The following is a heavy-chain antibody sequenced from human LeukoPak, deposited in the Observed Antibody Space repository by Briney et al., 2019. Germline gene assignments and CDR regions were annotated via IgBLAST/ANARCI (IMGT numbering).Heavy chain of an antibody. CDR3: ARVRGYSSSHY. D-gene: IGHD6-13*01. Sequence: GGXXRLSCAASGFTFSSYWMSWVRQAPGKGMEWVAKIKQDGSEKYYVDSVKGRFTISRDNAKNSLYLQMNSLRAEDTAVYYCARVRGYSSSHYWGRGTLVTVSS. CDR1: GFTFSSYW. CDR2: IKQDGSEK. V-gene: IGHV3-7*04. J-gene: IGHJ4*02.